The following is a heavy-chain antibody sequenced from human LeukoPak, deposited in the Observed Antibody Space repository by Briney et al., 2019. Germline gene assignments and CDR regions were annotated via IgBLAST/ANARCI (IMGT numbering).Heavy chain of an antibody. J-gene: IGHJ4*02. V-gene: IGHV4-59*08. CDR3: ARHSTSWYFDQ. CDR1: GGSINSYY. CDR2: IYYSGST. Sequence: SETLSLTCTVSGGSINSYYWNWIWQPPGKGLEWMGYIYYSGSTNYNPSLKSRVTISLDTSRKQFSLKLSSVTAADTAVYYCARHSTSWYFDQRGQGTLVTVYS. D-gene: IGHD6-13*01.